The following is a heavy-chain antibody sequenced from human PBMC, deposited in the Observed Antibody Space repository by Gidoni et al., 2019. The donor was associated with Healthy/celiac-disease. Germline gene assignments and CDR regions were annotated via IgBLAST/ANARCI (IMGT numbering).Heavy chain of an antibody. CDR3: ARSEFNYYYDSSGPTDY. Sequence: HHGGSLRLSCAASGFTFSSYEMNWVRQAPGKGLEWVSYISSSSSTIYYADSVKGRYTISRDNAKKSLYLQMNSLRAEDTAVYYCARSEFNYYYDSSGPTDYWGQGTLVNVSS. CDR2: ISSSSSTI. CDR1: GFTFSSYE. V-gene: IGHV3-48*03. D-gene: IGHD3-22*01. J-gene: IGHJ4*02.